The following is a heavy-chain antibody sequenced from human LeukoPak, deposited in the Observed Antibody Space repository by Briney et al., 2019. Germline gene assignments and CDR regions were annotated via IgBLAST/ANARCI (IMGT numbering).Heavy chain of an antibody. Sequence: PSETLSLTCAVYGGFFSGYYWSWIRQSPGKGLEWIGEINHSGNTNYNPSLKSRVTISVDTSKNQFSLKLSSVTAADTAVYYCARSRYNLDCYFDYWGQGTLVTVSS. CDR1: GGFFSGYY. V-gene: IGHV4-34*01. CDR3: ARSRYNLDCYFDY. D-gene: IGHD1-20*01. J-gene: IGHJ4*02. CDR2: INHSGNT.